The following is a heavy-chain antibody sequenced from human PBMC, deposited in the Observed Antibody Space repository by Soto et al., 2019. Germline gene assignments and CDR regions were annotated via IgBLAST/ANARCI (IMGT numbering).Heavy chain of an antibody. CDR2: ISGSGGST. CDR1: GFTFSSYA. J-gene: IGHJ4*02. D-gene: IGHD3-22*01. V-gene: IGHV3-23*01. Sequence: GSLRLSCAASGFTFSSYAMSWVRQAPGKGLEWVSAISGSGGSTYYADSVKGRFTISRDNSKNTLYLQMNSLRAEDTAVYYCAKVLGDYYDSSGYSDYWGQGTLVTVSS. CDR3: AKVLGDYYDSSGYSDY.